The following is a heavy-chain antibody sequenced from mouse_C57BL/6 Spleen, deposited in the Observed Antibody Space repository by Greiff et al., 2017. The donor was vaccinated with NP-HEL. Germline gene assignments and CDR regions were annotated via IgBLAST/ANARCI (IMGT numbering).Heavy chain of an antibody. Sequence: EVQLVESGPGLVKPSQSLSLPCSVTGYSITSGYYWNWIRQFPGNKLEWMGYISYDGSNNYNPSLKNRISITRDTSKNQFFLKLNSVTTEDTATYYCARGDGSSYGFDYWGQGTTLTVSS. CDR3: ARGDGSSYGFDY. D-gene: IGHD1-1*01. CDR1: GYSITSGYY. CDR2: ISYDGSN. J-gene: IGHJ2*01. V-gene: IGHV3-6*01.